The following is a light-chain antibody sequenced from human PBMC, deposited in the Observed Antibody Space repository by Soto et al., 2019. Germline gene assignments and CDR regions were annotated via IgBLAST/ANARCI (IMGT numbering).Light chain of an antibody. Sequence: SVLTQPPSAAGYPGPSVAISWTGTTRENGEYKSVSWYQQHPGKAPKLIIYEVTMRLSGVPVRFSGSKSGNTASLTVSGLQAEDEGDYYCSSYAGSYNLYVFGTGTKVTVL. J-gene: IGLJ1*01. CDR2: EVT. V-gene: IGLV2-8*01. CDR1: TRENGEYKS. CDR3: SSYAGSYNLYV.